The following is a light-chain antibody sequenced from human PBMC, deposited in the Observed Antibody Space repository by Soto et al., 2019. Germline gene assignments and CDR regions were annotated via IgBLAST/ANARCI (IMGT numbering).Light chain of an antibody. CDR1: SSKIGAGYD. J-gene: IGLJ1*01. CDR3: QSYDSSLSGYV. V-gene: IGLV1-40*01. CDR2: GNS. Sequence: QSVLTQPPSVSGAPGQGGTISCTGSSSKIGAGYDVHWYQQLPGTAPKLLIYGNSNRPSGVPDRFSGSKSGTSASLAITGLQAEDEADYYCQSYDSSLSGYVFGTGTKVTVL.